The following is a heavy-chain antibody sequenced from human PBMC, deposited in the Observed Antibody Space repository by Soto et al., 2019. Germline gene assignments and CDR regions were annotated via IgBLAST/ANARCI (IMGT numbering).Heavy chain of an antibody. V-gene: IGHV4-59*01. CDR2: VYYTATT. Sequence: SETLSLTCTVSRDSISAYYWSWIRQPPGKGLEWIGYVYYTATTNYNPSLRSRVNISADTSKNQFSLRLSSVTAADTAVYYCARAECSGTAVLXWGQGTPVTASX. J-gene: IGHJ4*02. CDR3: ARAECSGTAVLX. D-gene: IGHD2-2*01. CDR1: RDSISAYY.